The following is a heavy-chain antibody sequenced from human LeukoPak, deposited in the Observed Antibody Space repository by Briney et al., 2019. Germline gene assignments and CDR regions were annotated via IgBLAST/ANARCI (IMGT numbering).Heavy chain of an antibody. CDR3: AKWGYCSSTSCLAIMDD. J-gene: IGHJ6*03. CDR2: IRYDGSNK. V-gene: IGHV3-30*02. D-gene: IGHD2-2*01. CDR1: GFTFITYG. Sequence: PGGSLRLSCAASGFTFITYGTHWVRQAPGKGLEWVAFIRYDGSNKYYADSVKGRFTISRDNSKNTLYLQMNSLRAEDTAVYYCAKWGYCSSTSCLAIMDDWSKGTTVTVSS.